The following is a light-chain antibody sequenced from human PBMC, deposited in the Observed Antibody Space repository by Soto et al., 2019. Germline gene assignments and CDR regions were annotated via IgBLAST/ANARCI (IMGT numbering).Light chain of an antibody. V-gene: IGLV2-14*01. CDR3: SSYTTISTYV. CDR2: DVR. CDR1: SSAVGGYNY. Sequence: QSVLTQPASVSGSPGQSITISCTGTSSAVGGYNYVSWHQQHPGKAPKLMIYDVRNRPSGVSNRFSGSKSVNTASLTISGLQAEDEADYYCSSYTTISTYVFGTGTKVTVL. J-gene: IGLJ1*01.